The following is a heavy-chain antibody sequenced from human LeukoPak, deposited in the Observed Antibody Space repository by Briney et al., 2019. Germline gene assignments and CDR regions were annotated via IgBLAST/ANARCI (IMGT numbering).Heavy chain of an antibody. CDR2: TSAYNGNT. Sequence: VASVKVSCKASGYTFTSYGISWVRQAPGQGLEWMGWTSAYNGNTNYAQKLQGRVTMTTDTSTSTAYMELRSLRSDDTAVYYCARDGDCSSTSCYEGDSGNWFDPWGQGTLVTVSS. J-gene: IGHJ5*02. D-gene: IGHD2-2*01. CDR3: ARDGDCSSTSCYEGDSGNWFDP. CDR1: GYTFTSYG. V-gene: IGHV1-18*01.